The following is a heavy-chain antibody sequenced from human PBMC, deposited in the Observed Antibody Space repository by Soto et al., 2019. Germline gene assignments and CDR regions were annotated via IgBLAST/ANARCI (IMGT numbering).Heavy chain of an antibody. Sequence: PSETLSLTCAVSGVSISSYYWSWIRQPPGKGLEWIGYIYDSGSTNYNPSLKSRVTISVDTSKNQFSLKLSSVTAADTAVYYCARNPCGGSGGSCYSGGYYYYYYGMDVWGQGTTVTVSS. CDR1: GVSISSYY. V-gene: IGHV4-59*01. D-gene: IGHD2-15*01. J-gene: IGHJ6*02. CDR2: IYDSGST. CDR3: ARNPCGGSGGSCYSGGYYYYYYGMDV.